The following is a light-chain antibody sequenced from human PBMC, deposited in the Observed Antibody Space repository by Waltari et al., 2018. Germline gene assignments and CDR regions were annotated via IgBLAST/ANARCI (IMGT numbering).Light chain of an antibody. Sequence: DIHMTQSPSSLSAPVGDTVTINCRASQDISSFLAWYQQKSGKAQKPLLYSASNLESGGPSRFSGSGAGTEFTLTITSLQPDDFATYYCQHYDSAPFTFGPGTKLDV. CDR3: QHYDSAPFT. J-gene: IGKJ3*01. CDR1: QDISSF. V-gene: IGKV1-16*01. CDR2: SAS.